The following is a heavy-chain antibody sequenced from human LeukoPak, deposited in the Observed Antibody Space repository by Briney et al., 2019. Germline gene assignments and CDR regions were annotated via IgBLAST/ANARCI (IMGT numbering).Heavy chain of an antibody. Sequence: GGSLRLSCAASGFTFSSYGMHWVRQAPGKGLEWVSSISSSSSYIYYADSVKGRFTISRDNAKNSLYLQMNSLRAEDTAVYYCATLAAAAGTVGAFDIWGQGTMVTVSS. CDR2: ISSSSSYI. CDR3: ATLAAAAGTVGAFDI. D-gene: IGHD6-13*01. V-gene: IGHV3-21*01. CDR1: GFTFSSYG. J-gene: IGHJ3*02.